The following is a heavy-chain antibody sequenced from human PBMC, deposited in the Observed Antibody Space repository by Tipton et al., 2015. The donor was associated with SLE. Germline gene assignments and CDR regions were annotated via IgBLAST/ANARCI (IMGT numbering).Heavy chain of an antibody. CDR3: ARGGSGWLDPFDI. Sequence: TLSLTCTVSGDSITSHYWNWIRQPPGKGLEWIGYIYYSGSTNYNPSLKSRVTISVDTSKNQFSLKLSSVTAADTAVYYCARGGSGWLDPFDIWGQGTMVTVSS. CDR2: IYYSGST. J-gene: IGHJ3*02. D-gene: IGHD6-19*01. CDR1: GDSITSHY. V-gene: IGHV4-59*11.